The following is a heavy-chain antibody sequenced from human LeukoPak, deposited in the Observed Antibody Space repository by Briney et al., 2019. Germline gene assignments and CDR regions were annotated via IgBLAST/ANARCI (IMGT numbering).Heavy chain of an antibody. D-gene: IGHD5-18*01. J-gene: IGHJ4*02. CDR1: GFTFDEYA. V-gene: IGHV3-9*01. CDR3: AKDSRGYSTGDFDY. Sequence: PGGSLSLSCAASGFTFDEYAMHWVRQAPGKGLEGVSGISWNRCSIGYADSVKGRFTISRDNAKNSLYLQMNSLRAEDTALYYCAKDSRGYSTGDFDYWGQGTLVTVSS. CDR2: ISWNRCSI.